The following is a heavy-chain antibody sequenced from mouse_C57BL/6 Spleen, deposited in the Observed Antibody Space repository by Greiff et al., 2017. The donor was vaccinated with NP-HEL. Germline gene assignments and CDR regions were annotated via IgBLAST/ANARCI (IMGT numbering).Heavy chain of an antibody. CDR2: IHPNSGST. J-gene: IGHJ1*03. V-gene: IGHV1-64*01. CDR1: GYTFTSYW. D-gene: IGHD2-4*01. Sequence: QVQLQQPGAELVEPGASVKLSCKASGYTFTSYWMHWVKQRPGQGLEWIGMIHPNSGSTNYNEKFKSKATLTVDKSSSTAYMQLSSLTSEDSAVYYCARSKGMDYDVYIDVWGTGTTVTVSS. CDR3: ARSKGMDYDVYIDV.